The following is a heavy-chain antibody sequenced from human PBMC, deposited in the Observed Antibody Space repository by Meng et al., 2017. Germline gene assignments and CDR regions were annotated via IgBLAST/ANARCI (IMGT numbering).Heavy chain of an antibody. D-gene: IGHD2-15*01. CDR2: IYHSWGT. CDR3: ARVVAATTLFLDY. Sequence: HVRLRELGPVIVKLSGTLVVRGCVYGGDISSSHWWSWVRQPPGKGLEWIGEIYHSWGTNDSPSLKSRVTKSVDKSRKQFSLKLSSVTAADTAVYYCARVVAATTLFLDYWGQGTLVTVSS. J-gene: IGHJ4*02. CDR1: GGDISSSHW. V-gene: IGHV4-4*02.